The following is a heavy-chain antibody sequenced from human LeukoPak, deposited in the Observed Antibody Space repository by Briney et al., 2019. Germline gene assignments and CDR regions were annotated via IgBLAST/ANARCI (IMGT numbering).Heavy chain of an antibody. CDR3: ARAKWELPLDY. J-gene: IGHJ4*02. D-gene: IGHD1-26*01. CDR2: IKQDGSEK. V-gene: IGHV3-7*01. CDR1: GFTFSSYW. Sequence: GGSLRLSCAASGFTFSSYWMSWVRQAPGKGLERVANIKQDGSEKYYVDSVKGRFTISRDNAKNSLYLQMNSLRAEDTAVYYCARAKWELPLDYWGQGTLVTVSS.